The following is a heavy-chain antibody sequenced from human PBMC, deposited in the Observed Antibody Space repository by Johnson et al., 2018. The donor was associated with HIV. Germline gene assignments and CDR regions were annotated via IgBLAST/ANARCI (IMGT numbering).Heavy chain of an antibody. CDR1: GFTFDDYG. Sequence: MQLVESGGGVVRPGGSLRLSCAASGFTFDDYGMSWVRQGPGKGLEWVSGINWNGGSTGYADSVQVRFTISRDNAKNSLYLQLNNLRAGDTAVYFCARESRDGPNLRAFDIWGQGITVIVSS. CDR2: INWNGGST. CDR3: ARESRDGPNLRAFDI. D-gene: IGHD5-24*01. J-gene: IGHJ3*02. V-gene: IGHV3-20*04.